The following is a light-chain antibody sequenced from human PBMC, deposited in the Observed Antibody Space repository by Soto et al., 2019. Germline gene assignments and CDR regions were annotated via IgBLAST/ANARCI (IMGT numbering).Light chain of an antibody. CDR1: SSDVGAYNY. CDR3: VSYTASASYV. J-gene: IGLJ1*01. Sequence: QSVLTQPASVSGSPGQSITISCTGTSSDVGAYNYVSWYQQHPGKAPKLMVFDVNNRPSGVSNRFSGSKSGNTASLTISHLQAEDDADYYCVSYTASASYVFGTGTKLTVL. V-gene: IGLV2-14*01. CDR2: DVN.